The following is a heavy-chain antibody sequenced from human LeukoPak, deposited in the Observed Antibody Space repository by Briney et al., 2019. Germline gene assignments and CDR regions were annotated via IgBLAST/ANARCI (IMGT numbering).Heavy chain of an antibody. CDR2: INPSGGST. CDR3: ARVGPHDAFDI. Sequence: GASVKVSCKASGYTFTSYYMHWVRQAPGQGLEWMGIINPSGGSTSYAQKFQGRVTMTRDTSTSTGYMELSILRSEDTAVYYCARVGPHDAFDIWGQGTMVTVSS. J-gene: IGHJ3*02. D-gene: IGHD1-14*01. V-gene: IGHV1-46*03. CDR1: GYTFTSYY.